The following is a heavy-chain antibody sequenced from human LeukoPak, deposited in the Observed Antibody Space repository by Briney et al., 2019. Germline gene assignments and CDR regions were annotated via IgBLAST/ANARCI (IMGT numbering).Heavy chain of an antibody. CDR1: GYSISSGYY. V-gene: IGHV4-38-2*01. CDR3: ATFDYSNYLDY. Sequence: SETLSLTCAVSGYSISSGYYWGWIRQPPGKGLEWIGSIYHSGSTYYNPSLKSRVTISVDTSKNQFSLKLSSVTAGDTAVYYCATFDYSNYLDYWGQGTLVTVSS. J-gene: IGHJ4*02. CDR2: IYHSGST. D-gene: IGHD4-11*01.